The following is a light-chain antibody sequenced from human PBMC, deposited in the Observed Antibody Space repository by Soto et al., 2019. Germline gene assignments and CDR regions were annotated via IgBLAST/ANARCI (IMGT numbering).Light chain of an antibody. V-gene: IGKV3-15*01. CDR2: GAS. J-gene: IGKJ4*01. CDR1: QSVNSN. Sequence: EKVMTQSPAALSVSPGERATLYCRASQSVNSNLAWYQRKPGQAPRLLLYGASTRATGIPARFSGSASGTKFTLTISSLQSEDSAVYYCQQYNDWPLTFGGGTKVDIK. CDR3: QQYNDWPLT.